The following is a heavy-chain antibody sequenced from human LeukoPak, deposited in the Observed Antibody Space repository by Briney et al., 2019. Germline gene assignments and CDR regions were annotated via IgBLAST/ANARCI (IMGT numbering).Heavy chain of an antibody. CDR2: INPSGGST. V-gene: IGHV1-46*01. CDR3: ARDLGYCTNGVCYGIDY. Sequence: ASVKVSCKASGYTFTGYYMHWVRQAPGQGLEWMGIINPSGGSTSYAQKFQGRVTMTRDTSTSTVYMELSSLRSEDTAVYYCARDLGYCTNGVCYGIDYWGQGTLVTVSS. J-gene: IGHJ4*02. CDR1: GYTFTGYY. D-gene: IGHD2-8*01.